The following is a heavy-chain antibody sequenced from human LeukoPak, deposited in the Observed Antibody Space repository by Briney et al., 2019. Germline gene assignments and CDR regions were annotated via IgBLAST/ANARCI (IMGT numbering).Heavy chain of an antibody. D-gene: IGHD1-14*01. Sequence: ASVKVSCKASAYTFTSYYIHWVRQAPGQGLEWMGVINPSSGSTTYPQKFQGRVTMTRDTSTSTVQMELSSLRSEDTAVYYCARSFTYNSHFDYWGQGTLVTVSS. CDR2: INPSSGST. J-gene: IGHJ4*02. CDR1: AYTFTSYY. CDR3: ARSFTYNSHFDY. V-gene: IGHV1-46*01.